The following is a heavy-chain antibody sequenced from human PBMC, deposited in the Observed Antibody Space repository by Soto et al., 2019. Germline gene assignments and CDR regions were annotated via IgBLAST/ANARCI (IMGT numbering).Heavy chain of an antibody. Sequence: SETLSLTCTVSGGSISSYYWSWIRQPPGKGLEWIGYIYYSGSTKYNPSLKSRVTISVDTSKNQFSLKLSSVTAADTAVYYCARDMGYCSSASCPNWFAPWSQGTLVTVSS. CDR1: GGSISSYY. J-gene: IGHJ5*02. CDR2: IYYSGST. CDR3: ARDMGYCSSASCPNWFAP. D-gene: IGHD2-2*01. V-gene: IGHV4-59*12.